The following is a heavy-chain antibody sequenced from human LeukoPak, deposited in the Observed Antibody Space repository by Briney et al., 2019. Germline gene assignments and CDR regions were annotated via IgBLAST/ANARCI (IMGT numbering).Heavy chain of an antibody. CDR3: ARDWGGRNRYDY. J-gene: IGHJ4*02. V-gene: IGHV3-66*01. Sequence: GGSLRLSCAASGFTFSDYYMSWIRQAPGKGLEWVSILYSGGSAYYTDSVKGRFTFSRDNSKNTLYLQMNSLRAEDTAVYYCARDWGGRNRYDYWGQGTLVTVSS. CDR2: LYSGGSA. D-gene: IGHD1-26*01. CDR1: GFTFSDYY.